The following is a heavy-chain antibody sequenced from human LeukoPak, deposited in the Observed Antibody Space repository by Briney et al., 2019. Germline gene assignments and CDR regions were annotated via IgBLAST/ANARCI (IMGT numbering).Heavy chain of an antibody. V-gene: IGHV4-4*02. J-gene: IGHJ4*02. CDR3: ARAYSYGRGVIDY. Sequence: SGTLSLTCAVSGGSISSSNWWSWVRQPPGKGLEWIGEIYHSGSTNYNPSLKSRVTISVDTSKNQFSLKLSSVTAADTAVYYCARAYSYGRGVIDYWGQGTLVTVSS. D-gene: IGHD5-18*01. CDR2: IYHSGST. CDR1: GGSISSSNW.